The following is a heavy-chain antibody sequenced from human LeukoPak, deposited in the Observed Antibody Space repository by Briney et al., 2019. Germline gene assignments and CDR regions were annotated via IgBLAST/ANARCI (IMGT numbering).Heavy chain of an antibody. CDR2: ISWNSGSI. Sequence: GGSLRLSCAASGFTFDDYAMHWVRQAPGKGLEWVSGISWNSGSIGYADSVKGRFTISRDNAKNSLYLQMNSLRAEDTALYYCAKASHCSSTSCYRYYYYGMDVWGQGTTVTVSS. CDR3: AKASHCSSTSCYRYYYYGMDV. J-gene: IGHJ6*02. CDR1: GFTFDDYA. V-gene: IGHV3-9*01. D-gene: IGHD2-2*01.